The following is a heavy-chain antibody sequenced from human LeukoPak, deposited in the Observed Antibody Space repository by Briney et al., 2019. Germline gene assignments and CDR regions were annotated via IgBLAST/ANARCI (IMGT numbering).Heavy chain of an antibody. CDR2: ISYDGSNK. V-gene: IGHV3-30*04. CDR1: GFTFSSHT. Sequence: GGSLRLSCAASGFTFSSHTMHWVRQAPGKGLEWVAVISYDGSNKYYADSVKGRFTISRDNSKNTLYLQMNSLRAEDTAVYYCARDLGCSGGSCYLVTYYYYYYGMDVWGQGTTVTVSS. J-gene: IGHJ6*02. CDR3: ARDLGCSGGSCYLVTYYYYYYGMDV. D-gene: IGHD2-15*01.